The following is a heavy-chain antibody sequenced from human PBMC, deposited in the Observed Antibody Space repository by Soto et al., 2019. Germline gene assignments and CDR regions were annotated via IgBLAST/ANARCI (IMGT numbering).Heavy chain of an antibody. CDR1: GYTFTSYG. D-gene: IGHD3-10*01. V-gene: IGHV1-18*04. CDR2: ISAYNGNT. J-gene: IGHJ6*02. Sequence: QVQLVQSGAEVKKPGASVKVSCKASGYTFTSYGISWVRQVPGQGLEWMGWISAYNGNTNYAQKLQGRVTMTTDTSTSTAYMELRSLRSDDTAVYYCARDRVLLWFGELKPYYYYGMDVWGQGTTVTVSS. CDR3: ARDRVLLWFGELKPYYYYGMDV.